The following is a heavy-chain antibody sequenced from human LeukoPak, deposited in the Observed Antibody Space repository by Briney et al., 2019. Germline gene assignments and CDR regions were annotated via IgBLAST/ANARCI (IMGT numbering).Heavy chain of an antibody. J-gene: IGHJ4*02. Sequence: PGGSLRLSCAASGFTFSSYSMNWVRQAPGKGLDWVSYISTSGSTIYYADSVKGRFTISRDNAKNSLYLQMNSLRAEDTALYYCAKDIAVDWSMQGYFDYWGQGTLVTVSS. CDR3: AKDIAVDWSMQGYFDY. V-gene: IGHV3-48*04. CDR1: GFTFSSYS. CDR2: ISTSGSTI. D-gene: IGHD3-9*01.